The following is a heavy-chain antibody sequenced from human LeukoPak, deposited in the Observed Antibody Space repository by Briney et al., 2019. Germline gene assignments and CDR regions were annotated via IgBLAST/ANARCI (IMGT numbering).Heavy chain of an antibody. V-gene: IGHV3-15*01. J-gene: IGHJ4*02. CDR2: IKSKTDGGTT. Sequence: PGGSLRLSCAASGFTFSNAWMSWVRQAPGKGLEWVGRIKSKTDGGTTDYAAPVKGRFTISRDGSKNTLYLQMNSLKTEDTAVYYCTTGITMIVVVVDYWGQGTLVTVSS. D-gene: IGHD3-22*01. CDR3: TTGITMIVVVVDY. CDR1: GFTFSNAW.